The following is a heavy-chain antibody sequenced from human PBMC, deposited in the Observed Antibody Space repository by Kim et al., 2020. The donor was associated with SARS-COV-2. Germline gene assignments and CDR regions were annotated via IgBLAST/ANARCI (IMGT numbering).Heavy chain of an antibody. J-gene: IGHJ6*02. V-gene: IGHV6-1*01. Sequence: SQTLSLTCAISGDSVSSNSAAWNWIRQSPSRGLEWLGRTYYRSKWYNDYAVSVKSRITINPDTSKNQFSLQLNSVTPEDTAVYYCARDGTMVRGVIREYYYDYGMDVWGQGTTVTVSS. CDR2: TYYRSKWYN. CDR1: GDSVSSNSAA. CDR3: ARDGTMVRGVIREYYYDYGMDV. D-gene: IGHD3-10*01.